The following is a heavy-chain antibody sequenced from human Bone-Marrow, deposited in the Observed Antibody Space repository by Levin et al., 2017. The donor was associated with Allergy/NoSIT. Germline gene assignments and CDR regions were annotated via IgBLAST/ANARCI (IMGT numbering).Heavy chain of an antibody. CDR3: ARLGWGDAFDI. Sequence: SQTLSLTCTVSVGSISSSDYYWGWIRQPPGKGLEWIGNIYYSGSTHYNPSLQSRVTIPVDTSKNQFSLKLNSVTAADTAFYYCARLGWGDAFDIWGQGTMVTVSS. J-gene: IGHJ3*02. CDR2: IYYSGST. V-gene: IGHV4-39*01. CDR1: VGSISSSDYY. D-gene: IGHD3-16*01.